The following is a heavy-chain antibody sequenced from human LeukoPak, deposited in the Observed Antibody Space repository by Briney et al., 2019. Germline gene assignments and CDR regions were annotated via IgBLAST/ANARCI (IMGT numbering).Heavy chain of an antibody. CDR3: ARAGGYGLIDY. V-gene: IGHV4-34*01. CDR1: GGSFSGYY. J-gene: IGHJ4*02. D-gene: IGHD5-18*01. Sequence: SETLFLTCAVYGGSFSGYYWSWIRQPPGKGLEWIGEINHSGSTNYNPSLKSRVTISVDTSKNQFSLKVGSMTAADTAVYYCARAGGYGLIDYWGQGTMVTVSS. CDR2: INHSGST.